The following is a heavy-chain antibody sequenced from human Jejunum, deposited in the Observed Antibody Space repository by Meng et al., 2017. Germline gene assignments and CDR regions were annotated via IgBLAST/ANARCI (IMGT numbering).Heavy chain of an antibody. CDR3: ARAPDYSDNWFDP. CDR2: INTDSGGT. CDR1: GYTFTGYY. Sequence: QVQLVQSGDEVKKHGAAGKVSCKASGYTFTGYYMHRVRQAPGQGLEWMGRINTDSGGTNFAQQFQGRVTMTRDTSISTAYMELSRLTSDDTAVYYCARAPDYSDNWFDPWGQGTLVTVSS. J-gene: IGHJ5*02. V-gene: IGHV1-2*06. D-gene: IGHD2-15*01.